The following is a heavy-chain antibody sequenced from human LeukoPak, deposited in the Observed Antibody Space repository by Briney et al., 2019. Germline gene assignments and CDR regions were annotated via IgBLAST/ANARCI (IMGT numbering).Heavy chain of an antibody. CDR3: ARGRDLFDS. J-gene: IGHJ4*02. Sequence: GGSLRLSCVASGFTFDTYSMNWFRQAPGKGLEWISYISSSSATIYYADSVKGRFTISRDNAKNSLYLQMNSLRAEDTAVYYCARGRDLFDSWGQGTLVIVSS. CDR1: GFTFDTYS. CDR2: ISSSSATI. V-gene: IGHV3-48*04.